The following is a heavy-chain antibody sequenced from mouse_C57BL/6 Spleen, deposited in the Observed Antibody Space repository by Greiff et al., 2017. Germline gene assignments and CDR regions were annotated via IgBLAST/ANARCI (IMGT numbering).Heavy chain of an antibody. Sequence: EVQRVESGPELVKPGASVKIPCKASGYTFTDYNMDWVKQSHGKSLEWIGDINPNNGGTIYNQKFKGKATLTVDKSSSTAYMELRSLTSEDTAVYYCAKNDGNYGDYYAMDYWGQGTSVTVSS. V-gene: IGHV1-18*01. D-gene: IGHD2-3*01. CDR3: AKNDGNYGDYYAMDY. CDR1: GYTFTDYN. J-gene: IGHJ4*01. CDR2: INPNNGGT.